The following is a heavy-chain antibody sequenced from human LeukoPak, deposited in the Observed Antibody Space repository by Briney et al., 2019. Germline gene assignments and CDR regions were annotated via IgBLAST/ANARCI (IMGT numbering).Heavy chain of an antibody. CDR3: ARDLYYYDSSGKVFYYYYGMDV. Sequence: ASVKVSCKASGGTFSSYAISWVRQAPGQGLEWMGRIIPILGIANYAQKFQGRVTITADKSTSTAYMELSSLRSEDTAVYYCARDLYYYDSSGKVFYYYYGMDVWGQGTTVTVSS. J-gene: IGHJ6*02. CDR1: GGTFSSYA. CDR2: IIPILGIA. D-gene: IGHD3-22*01. V-gene: IGHV1-69*04.